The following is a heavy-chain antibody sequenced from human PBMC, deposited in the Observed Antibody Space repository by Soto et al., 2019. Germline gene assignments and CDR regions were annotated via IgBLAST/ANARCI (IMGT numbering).Heavy chain of an antibody. J-gene: IGHJ4*02. CDR3: ARVPGAT. CDR2: IYSGGST. V-gene: IGHV3-53*01. CDR1: GFSVSSNY. D-gene: IGHD3-10*01. Sequence: EVQLVESGGGLIQPGGSLRLSCAASGFSVSSNYMTWVRQAPGKGLEWVSFIYSGGSTYYAEPVKGRFTISRDNSKNTLYLQMNNLRAKDTAVYYCARVPGATWGQGTLVTVSS.